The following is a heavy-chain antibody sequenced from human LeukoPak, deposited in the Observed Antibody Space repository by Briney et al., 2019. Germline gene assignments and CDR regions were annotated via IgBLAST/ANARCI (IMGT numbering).Heavy chain of an antibody. Sequence: GGSLRLSCAASGFTFSSSAMSWVRQAPGKGLEWVSAINGGGGSTYYADSVKGRFTISRDNSKNTLYLQMNSLRAEDTAVYYCSKAPGGIVGYWGQGTLVTVSS. CDR1: GFTFSSSA. V-gene: IGHV3-23*01. CDR3: SKAPGGIVGY. D-gene: IGHD3-16*01. CDR2: INGGGGST. J-gene: IGHJ4*02.